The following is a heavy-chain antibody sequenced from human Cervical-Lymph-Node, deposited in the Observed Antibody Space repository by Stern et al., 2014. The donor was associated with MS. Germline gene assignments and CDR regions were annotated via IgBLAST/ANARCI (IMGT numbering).Heavy chain of an antibody. CDR2: ITPIRGTP. V-gene: IGHV1-69*08. J-gene: IGHJ4*02. CDR3: ARIIRGGATASFYFDN. Sequence: QVQLVQSGAEVKKPGSSVKVSCKASGGSFSSHTITWVRQAPGQGLECMGRITPIRGTPNYAPKVQDRVTFTADISTKTAYMEVSNLKSEDTAVYYCARIIRGGATASFYFDNWGQGTLVTVSS. CDR1: GGSFSSHT. D-gene: IGHD1-26*01.